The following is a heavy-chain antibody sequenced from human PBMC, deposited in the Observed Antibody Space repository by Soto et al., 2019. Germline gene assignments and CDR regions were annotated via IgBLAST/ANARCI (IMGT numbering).Heavy chain of an antibody. CDR2: IFSNDAK. CDR3: ARSLYVDYVHWYFDL. Sequence: QVTLKESGPVLVKPTETLTLTCTVSGFSLRNTRMGVSWIRQSPGKALEWLAHIFSNDAKSYSPSLKSRLAISRDTSKSQVVLTMTNVAPVDTAKYYCARSLYVDYVHWYFDLWGRGTLVTVSS. V-gene: IGHV2-26*01. D-gene: IGHD4-17*01. J-gene: IGHJ2*01. CDR1: GFSLRNTRMG.